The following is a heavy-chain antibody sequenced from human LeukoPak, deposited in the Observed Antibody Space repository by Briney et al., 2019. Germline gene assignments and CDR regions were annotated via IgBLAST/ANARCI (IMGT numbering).Heavy chain of an antibody. CDR2: ISWDGGST. Sequence: GGSLRLSCAASGFPFDDYTMHWVRQAPGKGLEWVSLISWDGGSTYYADSVKGRFTISRDNSKNTLYLQMNSLRAEDTAVYYCASFIAAAGNWGQGTLVTVSS. D-gene: IGHD6-13*01. J-gene: IGHJ4*02. V-gene: IGHV3-43*01. CDR3: ASFIAAAGN. CDR1: GFPFDDYT.